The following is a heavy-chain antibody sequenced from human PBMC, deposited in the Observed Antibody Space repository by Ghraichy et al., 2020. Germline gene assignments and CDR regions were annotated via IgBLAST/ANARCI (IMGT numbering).Heavy chain of an antibody. Sequence: ASVKVSCKASGYTFTSYGISWVRQAPGQGLEWMGWISAYNGNTNYAQKLQGRVTMTTDTSTSTAYMELRSLRSDDTAVYYCARGGYCSSTSCYTLEFYYGMDVWGQGTTVTVSS. V-gene: IGHV1-18*01. D-gene: IGHD2-2*02. J-gene: IGHJ6*02. CDR2: ISAYNGNT. CDR3: ARGGYCSSTSCYTLEFYYGMDV. CDR1: GYTFTSYG.